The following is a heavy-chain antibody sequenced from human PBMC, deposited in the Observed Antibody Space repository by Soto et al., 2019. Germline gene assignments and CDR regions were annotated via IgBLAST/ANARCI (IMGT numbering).Heavy chain of an antibody. Sequence: QVQLVQSGAEVKKPGSSVKVSCKASGGSLSNYGISWVRQAPGQGLEWMGGIIPVFGTANYAQKFQGRVTITTDESTNIVYMDVTSLRSEDTPVYYCARGDATKIVVTTYSAMDVWGQGTTVTVSS. D-gene: IGHD4-17*01. CDR1: GGSLSNYG. V-gene: IGHV1-69*05. J-gene: IGHJ6*02. CDR3: ARGDATKIVVTTYSAMDV. CDR2: IIPVFGTA.